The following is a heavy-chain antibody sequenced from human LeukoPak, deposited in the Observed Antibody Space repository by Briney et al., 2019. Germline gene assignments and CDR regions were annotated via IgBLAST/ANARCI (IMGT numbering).Heavy chain of an antibody. J-gene: IGHJ4*02. CDR3: ATEAYTSRWYFDY. CDR2: IGSSGSYI. Sequence: GGSLRFSCAASGFTFSTYSSYTMNWVRQAPGKGLEWVSSIGSSGSYIFYADSVRGRFTISRDNAKNSLYLQMNSLRAEDTAVYYCATEAYTSRWYFDYWGQGTLVTVSS. CDR1: GFTFSTYSSYT. V-gene: IGHV3-21*01. D-gene: IGHD6-13*01.